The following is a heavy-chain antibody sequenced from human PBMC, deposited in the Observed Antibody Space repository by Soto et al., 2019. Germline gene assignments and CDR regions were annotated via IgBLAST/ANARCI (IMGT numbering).Heavy chain of an antibody. CDR3: ARDTTNNYYDSSGFDP. D-gene: IGHD3-22*01. Sequence: PSETLSLTCTVPGGSISSYYWSWIRQPPGKGLEWIGYIYYSGSTNYNPSLKSRVTISVDTSKNQFSLKLSSVTAADTAVYYCARDTTNNYYDSSGFDPWGQGTLVTVSS. CDR2: IYYSGST. V-gene: IGHV4-59*01. CDR1: GGSISSYY. J-gene: IGHJ5*02.